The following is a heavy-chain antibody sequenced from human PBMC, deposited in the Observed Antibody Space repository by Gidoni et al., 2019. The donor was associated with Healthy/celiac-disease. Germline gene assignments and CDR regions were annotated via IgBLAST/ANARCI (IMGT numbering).Heavy chain of an antibody. CDR1: GFTFSSYA. CDR3: AKDAAYYYGSGSLGRLYYFDY. V-gene: IGHV3-23*04. D-gene: IGHD3-10*01. J-gene: IGHJ4*02. CDR2: ISGSGGST. Sequence: EAQLVESGGGLVQPGGSLRLSCAASGFTFSSYALSRVRQAPGKGLEWVSAISGSGGSTYYADSVKGRFTISRDNSKNTLYLQINSLRAEDTAVYYCAKDAAYYYGSGSLGRLYYFDYWGQGTLVTVSS.